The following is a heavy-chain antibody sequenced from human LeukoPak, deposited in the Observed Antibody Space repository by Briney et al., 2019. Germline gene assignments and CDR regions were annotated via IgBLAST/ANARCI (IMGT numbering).Heavy chain of an antibody. CDR2: IYTSGST. CDR1: GGSISSYY. J-gene: IGHJ4*02. V-gene: IGHV4-4*07. D-gene: IGHD3-22*01. Sequence: SETLSLTCPVVGGSISSYYWSWTRQPAGKGLGWIGRIYTSGSTNYNPSLESRVTMSVDTSKNHFSLKLSSVTAADTAVYYCARVSDGSGYYDPYYFDCWGQGTLVTVSS. CDR3: ARVSDGSGYYDPYYFDC.